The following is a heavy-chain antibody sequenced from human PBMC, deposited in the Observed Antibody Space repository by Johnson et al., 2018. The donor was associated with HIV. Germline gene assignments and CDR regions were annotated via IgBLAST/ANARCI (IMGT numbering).Heavy chain of an antibody. V-gene: IGHV3-11*04. CDR1: GFTFSDYY. D-gene: IGHD3-16*01. CDR3: ARGSRYTYDNDDVYLLQAFDI. CDR2: ITGSGTVV. Sequence: QVQLVESGGGLVKPGGSLRLSCAASGFTFSDYYMSWIRQAPGKGLEWVSYITGSGTVVYYADSVKGRFTISRDNAKNTLYLQVNSLRAEDAAVYYCARGSRYTYDNDDVYLLQAFDIWGQGTMVTVSS. J-gene: IGHJ3*02.